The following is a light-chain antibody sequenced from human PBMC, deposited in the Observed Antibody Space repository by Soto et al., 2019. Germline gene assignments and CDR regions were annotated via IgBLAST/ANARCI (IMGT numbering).Light chain of an antibody. CDR3: QQYGTSPGA. CDR2: GAS. V-gene: IGKV3-20*01. J-gene: IGKJ1*01. CDR1: QSIGSD. Sequence: IVLTQSPATLSVSPGERATLSCRASQSIGSDLAWYQQKPGQAPRLLIYGASTRATGIPDRFSGSGSGTDFTLTISGLQPEDFAVYYCQQYGTSPGAFGQGTKVDIK.